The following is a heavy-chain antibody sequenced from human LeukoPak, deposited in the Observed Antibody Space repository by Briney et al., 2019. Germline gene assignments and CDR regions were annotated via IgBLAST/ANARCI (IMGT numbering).Heavy chain of an antibody. CDR1: GGSFSGYY. D-gene: IGHD7-27*01. Sequence: SETLSLTCAVYGGSFSGYYWSWIRQPPGKGLEWIGEINHSGSTNYNPSLKSRVTISVDTSKNQFSLKLSSVTAADTAVYYCARHRYLTGDLPLAFDIWGQGTMVTVSS. CDR3: ARHRYLTGDLPLAFDI. CDR2: INHSGST. J-gene: IGHJ3*02. V-gene: IGHV4-34*01.